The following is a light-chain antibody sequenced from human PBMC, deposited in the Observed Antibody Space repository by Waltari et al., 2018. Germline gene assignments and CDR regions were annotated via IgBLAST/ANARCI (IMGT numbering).Light chain of an antibody. CDR3: QQYYGTPPT. CDR1: QNVLYGSNNKNH. Sequence: DIVMTQSPDSLAVSLGERAPINCKPSQNVLYGSNNKNHLAWYQQKPGQPPKLLIYWASTRESGVPDRFSGSGSGTDFTLTISSLQAEDVAVYYCQQYYGTPPTFGQGTKVEIK. V-gene: IGKV4-1*01. J-gene: IGKJ1*01. CDR2: WAS.